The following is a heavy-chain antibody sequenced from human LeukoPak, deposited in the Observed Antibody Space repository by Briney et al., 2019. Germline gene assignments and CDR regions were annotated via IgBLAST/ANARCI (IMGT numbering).Heavy chain of an antibody. CDR1: GFTFDRYT. CDR3: ATELDTMFFDY. CDR2: VGWAGGTT. V-gene: IGHV3-43*01. D-gene: IGHD3-10*02. Sequence: GGSLRLSCAASGFTFDRYTIHWVRQAPGKGLEWVSVVGWAGGTTFYADSVRGRFTISRDSGRKSVYLQMTSLPTDHPAFSFCATELDTMFFDYWGQGALVTVSS. J-gene: IGHJ4*02.